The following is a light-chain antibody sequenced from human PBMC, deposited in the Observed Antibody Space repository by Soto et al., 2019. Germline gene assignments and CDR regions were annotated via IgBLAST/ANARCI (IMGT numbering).Light chain of an antibody. CDR1: QSINNY. CDR2: ATS. CDR3: QQSYTIPLT. V-gene: IGKV1-39*01. J-gene: IGKJ3*01. Sequence: DIQMTQSPSSLSASVGDRVTITCRASQSINNYLNWYQQKPGKATNLLIYATSSLHSGVPSRFSGSGSGTDFTLTISSLQPEDFATYYCQQSYTIPLTFGPGTKVDIK.